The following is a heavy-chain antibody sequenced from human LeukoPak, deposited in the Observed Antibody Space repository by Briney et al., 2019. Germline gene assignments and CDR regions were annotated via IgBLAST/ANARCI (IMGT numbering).Heavy chain of an antibody. CDR3: AKEGYDYVWGSYPQPFDY. CDR2: IWYDGSNK. D-gene: IGHD3-16*02. Sequence: GGSLRLSCAASGFTFSSYGMHWVRQAPGKGLEWVAVIWYDGSNKYYADSVKGRFTISRDNSKNTLYLQMNSMRAEDTAVYYCAKEGYDYVWGSYPQPFDYWGQGTLVTVSS. CDR1: GFTFSSYG. V-gene: IGHV3-33*06. J-gene: IGHJ4*02.